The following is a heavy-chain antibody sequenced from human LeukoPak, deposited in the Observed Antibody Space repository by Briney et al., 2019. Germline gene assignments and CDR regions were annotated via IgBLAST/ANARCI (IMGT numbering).Heavy chain of an antibody. CDR1: GFTFSSYW. Sequence: GGSLRLSCAASGFTFSSYWMSWVRQAPGKGLEWVANIKQDGSEKYYVDSVKGRFTISRDNAKNSLYLQMNSLRAEDTAVYYCAREGDYVDYYFDYWGQGTLVTVSS. V-gene: IGHV3-7*01. J-gene: IGHJ4*02. CDR3: AREGDYVDYYFDY. D-gene: IGHD4-17*01. CDR2: IKQDGSEK.